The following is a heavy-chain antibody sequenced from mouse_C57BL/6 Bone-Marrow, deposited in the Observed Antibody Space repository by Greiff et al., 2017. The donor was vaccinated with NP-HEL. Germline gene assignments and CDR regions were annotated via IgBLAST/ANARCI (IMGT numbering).Heavy chain of an antibody. CDR2: INPSNGGT. J-gene: IGHJ2*01. D-gene: IGHD1-1*01. CDR3: ARSLLYYDGSSFYFGY. CDR1: GYTFTSYW. Sequence: VQLQQSGTELVKPGASVKLSCKASGYTFTSYWMHWVKQRPGQGLEWIGNINPSNGGTNYNEKFKSKATLTVDKSSSTAYMQLSSLTSEDSAVYYCARSLLYYDGSSFYFGYWGKGTTLTVSS. V-gene: IGHV1-53*01.